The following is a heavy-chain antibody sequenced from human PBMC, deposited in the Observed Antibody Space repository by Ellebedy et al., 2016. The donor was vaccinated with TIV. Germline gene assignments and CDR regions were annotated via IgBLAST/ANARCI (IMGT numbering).Heavy chain of an antibody. CDR1: GGFISNYY. J-gene: IGHJ4*02. V-gene: IGHV4-59*01. CDR2: IYHSGSN. CDR3: ARGAPFPYYFDS. Sequence: MPSETLSLTCAVSGGFISNYYWTWILQSPETGLEWIGYIYHSGSNGSNPSLKSRVTISVDTPKNQFSLKLNSVTAADTAVYYCARGAPFPYYFDSWGQGLLVTVSS.